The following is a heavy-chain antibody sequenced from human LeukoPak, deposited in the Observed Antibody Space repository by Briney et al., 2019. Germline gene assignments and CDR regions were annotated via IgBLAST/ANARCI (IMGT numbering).Heavy chain of an antibody. V-gene: IGHV4-39*07. D-gene: IGHD3-22*01. J-gene: IGHJ5*02. CDR2: IYYSGST. CDR1: GGSISSSSYY. CDR3: ARCYYDSSGYRFDP. Sequence: PSETLSLTCTVSGGSISSSSYYWGWIRQPPGKGLEWIGSIYYSGSTYYNPSLKSRVTISVDTSKNQFSLKLSSVTAADTAVYYCARCYYDSSGYRFDPWGQGTLVTVSS.